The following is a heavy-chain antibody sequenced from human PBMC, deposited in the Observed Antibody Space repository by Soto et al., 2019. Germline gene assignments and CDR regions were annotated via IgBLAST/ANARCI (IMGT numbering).Heavy chain of an antibody. D-gene: IGHD6-25*01. CDR3: ARVAVYYFDY. J-gene: IGHJ4*02. CDR2: IYYSGST. CDR1: GGSISSGDYY. V-gene: IGHV4-30-4*01. Sequence: QVQLQESGPGLVKPSQTLSLTCTVSGGSISSGDYYWSWIRQPPGKGLEWIGYIYYSGSTYYNPSHQSRVPISVDTTKNQYSLKLSSVTAADTAVYYCARVAVYYFDYWGQGTLVTVSS.